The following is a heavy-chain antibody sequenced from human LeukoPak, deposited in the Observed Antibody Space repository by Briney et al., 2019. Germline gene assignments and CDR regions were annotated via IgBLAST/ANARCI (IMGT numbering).Heavy chain of an antibody. D-gene: IGHD1-1*01. J-gene: IGHJ4*02. CDR3: ARFPSERDY. V-gene: IGHV4-34*01. CDR2: INHSGST. Sequence: GSLRLSCVASGFTLSTYEMHWIRQPPGKGLEWIGEINHSGSTNYNPSLKSRVTISVDTSKNQFSLKLSSVTAADTAVYYCARFPSERDYWGQGTLVTVSS. CDR1: GFTLSTYE.